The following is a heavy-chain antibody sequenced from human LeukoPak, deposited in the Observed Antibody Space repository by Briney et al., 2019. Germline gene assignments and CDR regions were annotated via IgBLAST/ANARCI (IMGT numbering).Heavy chain of an antibody. J-gene: IGHJ4*02. CDR1: GYTFTSYG. CDR3: ARDSYDFWSGYTY. CDR2: ISAYNGNT. V-gene: IGHV1-18*01. D-gene: IGHD3-3*01. Sequence: ASVKLSGKASGYTFTSYGISWVRQAPGQGLERMGWISAYNGNTNYAQKLQGRVTMTTDTSTSTAYMELRSLRSDDTAVYYCARDSYDFWSGYTYWGQGTLVTVSS.